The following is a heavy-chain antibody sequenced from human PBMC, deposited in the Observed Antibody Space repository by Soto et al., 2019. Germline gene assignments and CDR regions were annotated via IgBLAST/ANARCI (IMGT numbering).Heavy chain of an antibody. CDR2: IYYSGTT. D-gene: IGHD2-21*01. J-gene: IGHJ6*02. CDR1: GGSISSGGSY. V-gene: IGHV4-31*03. CDR3: AAACVACGGFNYYGMYV. Sequence: PSETLPLTCTVSGGSISSGGSYWYWIRQHPGKGLEWIGNIYYSGTTYYNPSLKRRDTISVATTKNQFSLKLSSVTAADTAVCYCAAACVACGGFNYYGMYVWGQGTTVTVSS.